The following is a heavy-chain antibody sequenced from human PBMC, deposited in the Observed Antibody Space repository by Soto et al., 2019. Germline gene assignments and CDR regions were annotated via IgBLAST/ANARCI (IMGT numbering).Heavy chain of an antibody. J-gene: IGHJ6*02. CDR3: AKDTRRPDYYDSSGYYGYYDYGMDV. CDR2: ISWNSGSI. CDR1: GFTFTAYT. Sequence: GGSLRLSCAASGFTFTAYTMYWVRQPPGKGLEWVSGISWNSGSIGYADSVKGRFTISTDNAKNSLYLQMNSLSAEDTALYYCAKDTRRPDYYDSSGYYGYYDYGMDVWGQGTTVTVSS. V-gene: IGHV3-9*01. D-gene: IGHD3-22*01.